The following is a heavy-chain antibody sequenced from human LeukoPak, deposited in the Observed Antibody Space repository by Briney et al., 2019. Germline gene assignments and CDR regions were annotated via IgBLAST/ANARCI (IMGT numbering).Heavy chain of an antibody. Sequence: SETLSLTCAVYGGSFSGYYWSWIRQPPGKGLEWIGEINHSGSTNYNPSLKSRVTISVDTSKNQFSLKLSSVTAADTAVYYCARSRYYGSGSYFHWGQGTLVTVSS. CDR2: INHSGST. J-gene: IGHJ4*02. V-gene: IGHV4-34*01. CDR3: ARSRYYGSGSYFH. D-gene: IGHD3-10*01. CDR1: GGSFSGYY.